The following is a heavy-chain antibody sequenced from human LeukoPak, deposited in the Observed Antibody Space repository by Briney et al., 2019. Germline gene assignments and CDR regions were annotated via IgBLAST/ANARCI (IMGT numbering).Heavy chain of an antibody. CDR3: ARHTSMATRTNWFDP. Sequence: SETLSLTCAVYGGSFRDYHWSWIRQPPGQGLEWVGEINHSGFTIYNPSLERRTTISVDTSKNQFFLNLKSVTAADTAVYYCARHTSMATRTNWFDPWGQGTLVTVSS. D-gene: IGHD5-24*01. V-gene: IGHV4-34*01. J-gene: IGHJ5*02. CDR1: GGSFRDYH. CDR2: INHSGFT.